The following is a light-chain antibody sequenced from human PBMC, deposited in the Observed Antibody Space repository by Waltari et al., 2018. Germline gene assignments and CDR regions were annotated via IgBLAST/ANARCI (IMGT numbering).Light chain of an antibody. Sequence: DIQMTQSPSTLSASVGDRVTITCRASQNINKWLAWYQQKPGKAPNLLIYDASSLETGVPSRFSGSGSGTEFTLTINSLQPDDVATYYCQQYNSYPGLTFGGGATVEIK. CDR2: DAS. CDR3: QQYNSYPGLT. CDR1: QNINKW. J-gene: IGKJ4*01. V-gene: IGKV1-5*01.